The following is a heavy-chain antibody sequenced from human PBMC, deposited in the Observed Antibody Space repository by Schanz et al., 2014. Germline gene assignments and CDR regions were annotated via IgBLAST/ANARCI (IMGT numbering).Heavy chain of an antibody. CDR2: ISFDGNNK. CDR1: GFTFSNFA. Sequence: QVQLVESGGGVVQPGRSLRLSCAASGFTFSNFAIHWVRQAPGKGLEWVAVISFDGNNKHYADSVKGRFTISRDSSKNKLYLQMNSLRGDDTAVYYCAKEDRNHNSDYVYWGQGTLVTVSS. D-gene: IGHD3-22*01. CDR3: AKEDRNHNSDYVY. V-gene: IGHV3-30*04. J-gene: IGHJ4*02.